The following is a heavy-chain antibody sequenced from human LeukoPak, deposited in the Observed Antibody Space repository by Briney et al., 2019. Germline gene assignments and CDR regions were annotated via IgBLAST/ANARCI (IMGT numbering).Heavy chain of an antibody. D-gene: IGHD6-19*01. V-gene: IGHV1-2*02. CDR2: INPNNGGP. Sequence: GASVKVSCKASGYTFTGYYVHWVRQAPGQGLEWMGWINPNNGGPDSAQKFQGRVTMTRDTSSSTAYMELSRLTSDDTAMYYCARDTGIAVLSDYWGQGTLVTVSS. J-gene: IGHJ4*02. CDR1: GYTFTGYY. CDR3: ARDTGIAVLSDY.